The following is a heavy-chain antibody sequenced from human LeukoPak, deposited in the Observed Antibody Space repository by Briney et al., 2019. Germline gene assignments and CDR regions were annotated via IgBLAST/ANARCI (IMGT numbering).Heavy chain of an antibody. D-gene: IGHD3-10*01. Sequence: SETLSLTCAVYGGSFSGYYWSWIRQPPGKGLEWIGEINHSGSTNYNQSLKSPVTISVDTSKNQFSLKLSSVTAADTAVYYCATWFGAAHDAFDIWGQGTMVTVSS. CDR3: ATWFGAAHDAFDI. V-gene: IGHV4-34*01. CDR1: GGSFSGYY. J-gene: IGHJ3*02. CDR2: INHSGST.